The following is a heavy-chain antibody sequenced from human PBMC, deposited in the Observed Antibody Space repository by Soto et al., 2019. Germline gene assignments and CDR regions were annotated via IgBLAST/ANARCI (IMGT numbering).Heavy chain of an antibody. J-gene: IGHJ6*02. D-gene: IGHD5-12*01. V-gene: IGHV3-33*01. Sequence: GGSLRLSCAASGFTFSSYGMHWVRQAPGKGLEWVAVIWYDGSNKYYADSVKGRFTISRDNSKNTLYLQMNSLRAEDTAVYYCAREEGATISYYYYGMDVWGQGTTVTVSS. CDR2: IWYDGSNK. CDR3: AREEGATISYYYYGMDV. CDR1: GFTFSSYG.